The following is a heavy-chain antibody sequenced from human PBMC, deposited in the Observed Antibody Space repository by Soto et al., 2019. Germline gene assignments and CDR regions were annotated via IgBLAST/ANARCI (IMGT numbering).Heavy chain of an antibody. CDR2: IWYDGSNK. CDR1: GFTFSSYG. D-gene: IGHD2-15*01. J-gene: IGHJ6*02. V-gene: IGHV3-33*01. CDR3: ATDEHVGGIDV. Sequence: PGGSLRLSCAASGFTFSSYGMHWVRQAPGKGLEWVAVIWYDGSNKYYADSVKGRFTISRHNSKNTLYLEMNSPRAEDTAVYYRATDEHVGGIDVWGQGTTVTDSS.